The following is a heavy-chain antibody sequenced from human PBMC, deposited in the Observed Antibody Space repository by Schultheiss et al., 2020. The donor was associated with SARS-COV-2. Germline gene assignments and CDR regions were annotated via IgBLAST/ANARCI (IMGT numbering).Heavy chain of an antibody. J-gene: IGHJ4*02. CDR1: GFTFNRYA. CDR3: AKDRDPKGYGDYDY. Sequence: GESLKISCAASGFTFNRYAMNWVRQAPGKGLEWVSAISSSGSGTYYADSVKGRFTISRDNSRNTLYLQMNSLRVEDTAVYYCAKDRDPKGYGDYDYWGRGTLVTVSS. V-gene: IGHV3-23*01. CDR2: ISSSGSGT. D-gene: IGHD4-17*01.